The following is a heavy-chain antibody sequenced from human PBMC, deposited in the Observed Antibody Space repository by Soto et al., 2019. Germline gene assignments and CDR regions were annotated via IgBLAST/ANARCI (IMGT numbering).Heavy chain of an antibody. Sequence: QITLRESGPTLVSPTQTLTLTCTFSGFSLTRSGVGVGWIRQPPGKALEWLALIFGDDDKRDSPSLRNRLTITKDTSKNQVVLTMTAMDPEDTATYSCAHRRMYFYFGSWGQGTLVTVSS. J-gene: IGHJ4*02. CDR2: IFGDDDK. CDR1: GFSLTRSGVG. V-gene: IGHV2-5*02. D-gene: IGHD2-15*01. CDR3: AHRRMYFYFGS.